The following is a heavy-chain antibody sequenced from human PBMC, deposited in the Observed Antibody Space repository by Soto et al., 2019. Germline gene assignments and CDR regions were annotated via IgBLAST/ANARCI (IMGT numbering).Heavy chain of an antibody. V-gene: IGHV7-4-1*02. Sequence: ASVKVSCKASGYTFTSYAMNWVRQAPGQGLEWMGWINTNTGNPTYAQGFTGRFVFSLDTSVSTAYLQISSLKAEDTAVYYGASVSSSGYYYACRFDYWGQGTLVTVSS. CDR1: GYTFTSYA. CDR3: ASVSSSGYYYACRFDY. J-gene: IGHJ4*02. CDR2: INTNTGNP. D-gene: IGHD3-22*01.